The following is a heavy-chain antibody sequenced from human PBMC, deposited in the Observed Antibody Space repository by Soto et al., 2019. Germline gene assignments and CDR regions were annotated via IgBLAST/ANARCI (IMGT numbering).Heavy chain of an antibody. CDR3: ARHVGRATMVRGVDYYYYYGMDV. D-gene: IGHD3-10*01. J-gene: IGHJ6*02. CDR2: IYYSGST. V-gene: IGHV4-39*01. Sequence: PSETLSLTCTVSGGSISTSSYYWGWIRQPPGKGLEWIGSIYYSGSTYYNPSLKSRDTISVDTSKNQFSLKLSSVTAADTAVYYCARHVGRATMVRGVDYYYYYGMDVWGQGTTVT. CDR1: GGSISTSSYY.